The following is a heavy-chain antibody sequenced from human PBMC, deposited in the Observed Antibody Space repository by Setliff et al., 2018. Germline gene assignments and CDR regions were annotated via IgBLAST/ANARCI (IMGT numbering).Heavy chain of an antibody. Sequence: GGSLRLSCAASGFNLRNSGMHWVRQAPGRGLEWVTFISYDGFKIYYAESVKGRFTISRDISTNTLFLEIDSLRSEDTGLYYCAREGSIGWSQYFHHWGQGTPVTVSS. V-gene: IGHV3-30*03. D-gene: IGHD6-19*01. CDR2: ISYDGFKI. CDR1: GFNLRNSG. J-gene: IGHJ1*01. CDR3: AREGSIGWSQYFHH.